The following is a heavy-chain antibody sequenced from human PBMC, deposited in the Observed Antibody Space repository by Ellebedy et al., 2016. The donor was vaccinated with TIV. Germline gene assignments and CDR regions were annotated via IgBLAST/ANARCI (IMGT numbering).Heavy chain of an antibody. V-gene: IGHV3-72*01. CDR3: ARVSKWHYYYYGMDL. CDR1: GFTFGDHY. J-gene: IGHJ6*02. D-gene: IGHD2-8*01. Sequence: GESLKISCAASGFTFGDHYFDWVRQAPGKGLEWVGRTRNKANGYILEYAASVKGRLTISRDDSESSVYLQMSSLKTEDTAVYYCARVSKWHYYYYGMDLWGPGTTVTVSS. CDR2: TRNKANGYIL.